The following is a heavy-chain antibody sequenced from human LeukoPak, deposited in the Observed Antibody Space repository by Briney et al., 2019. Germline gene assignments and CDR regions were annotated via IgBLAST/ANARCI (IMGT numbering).Heavy chain of an antibody. V-gene: IGHV4-34*01. CDR1: GGSFSGYY. CDR2: INHSGST. J-gene: IGHJ3*02. Sequence: SETLSLTCAVYGGSFSGYYWSWIRQPPGKGLEWIGEINHSGSTNYNPSLKSRGTISVDTSKNQFSLKLSSVTAADTAVYYCARVDYLDAFDIWGQGTMVTVSS. D-gene: IGHD3-16*01. CDR3: ARVDYLDAFDI.